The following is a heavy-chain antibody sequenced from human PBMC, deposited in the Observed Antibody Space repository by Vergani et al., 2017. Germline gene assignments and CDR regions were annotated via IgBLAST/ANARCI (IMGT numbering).Heavy chain of an antibody. CDR2: ISSSSSTI. V-gene: IGHV3-48*01. D-gene: IGHD1-1*01. Sequence: EVQLVESGGGLVQPGGSLRLSCAASGFTFSSYSMNWVRQAPGKGLEWVSYISSSSSTIYYADSVKGRFTISRENAKNSLYLQMNSLRAGDTAVYYWARGPSGTGYMDVWGKGTTVTVSS. CDR3: ARGPSGTGYMDV. J-gene: IGHJ6*03. CDR1: GFTFSSYS.